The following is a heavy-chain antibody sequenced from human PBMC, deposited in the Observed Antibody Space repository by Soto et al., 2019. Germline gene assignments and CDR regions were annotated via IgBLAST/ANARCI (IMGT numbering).Heavy chain of an antibody. CDR2: MNPNSGNT. CDR1: GYTFTSYD. J-gene: IGHJ4*02. D-gene: IGHD6-19*01. CDR3: AREYSSCWSKD. V-gene: IGHV1-8*01. Sequence: QVQLVQSGAEVKKPGASVKVSCKASGYTFTSYDINWVRQATGQGLEWMGWMNPNSGNTGYAQKFQDRVTMTKTTSTSTSYMELSSLRSEDTAVYYCAREYSSCWSKDWGQGTLVTVSS.